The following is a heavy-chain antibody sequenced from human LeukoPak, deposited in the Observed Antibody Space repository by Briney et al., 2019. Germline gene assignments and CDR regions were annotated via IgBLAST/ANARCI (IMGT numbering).Heavy chain of an antibody. CDR2: IYYSGSS. CDR1: GGSISSYY. Sequence: PSETLSLTCTVSGGSISSYYWSWIRQPPGKGLEWIGYIYYSGSSNYNPSLKSRVTISVDTSKNQVSLKLSSVTAADTAVYYCARANRYALYFDYWGQGTLVTVSS. J-gene: IGHJ4*02. CDR3: ARANRYALYFDY. D-gene: IGHD5-12*01. V-gene: IGHV4-59*01.